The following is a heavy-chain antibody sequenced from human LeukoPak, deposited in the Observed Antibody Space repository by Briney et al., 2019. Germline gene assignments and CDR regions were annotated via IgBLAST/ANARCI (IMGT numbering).Heavy chain of an antibody. Sequence: PGGSLRLSCAASGFTFSSYSMNWVRQAPGKGLEWVSYISSSSSTIYYADSVKGRFTISRDNAKNSLYLQMNSLRAEDTAVYYCARGITMIVVHQGWFDYWGQGTLVTVSS. CDR3: ARGITMIVVHQGWFDY. V-gene: IGHV3-48*01. D-gene: IGHD3-22*01. CDR1: GFTFSSYS. J-gene: IGHJ4*02. CDR2: ISSSSSTI.